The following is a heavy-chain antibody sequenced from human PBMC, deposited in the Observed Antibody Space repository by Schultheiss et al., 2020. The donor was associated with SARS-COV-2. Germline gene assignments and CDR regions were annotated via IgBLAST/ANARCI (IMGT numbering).Heavy chain of an antibody. CDR3: ARSPIIRYFDWLSGYYGMDV. Sequence: SETLSLTCTVSGGSISSGDYYWSWIRQPPGKGLEWIGEIYHSGSTNYNPSLKSRVTISVDTSKNQFSLKLSSVTAADTAVYYCARSPIIRYFDWLSGYYGMDVWGQGTTVTVSS. J-gene: IGHJ6*02. D-gene: IGHD3-9*01. CDR1: GGSISSGDYY. V-gene: IGHV4-61*08. CDR2: IYHSGST.